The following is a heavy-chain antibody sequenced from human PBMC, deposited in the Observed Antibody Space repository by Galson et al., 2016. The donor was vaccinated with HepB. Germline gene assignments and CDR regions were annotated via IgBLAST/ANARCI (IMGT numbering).Heavy chain of an antibody. Sequence: SLRLSCAASGFIFSNYAMSWVRQAPGKGLEWVSAISGRGAGTNYADSARGRFTISRDNSKNTLYLQMNRLTVEDTAVSYCSKTPPGSTIQYFDSWGQGILVTVSS. J-gene: IGHJ4*02. CDR2: ISGRGAGT. V-gene: IGHV3-23*01. CDR3: SKTPPGSTIQYFDS. CDR1: GFIFSNYA. D-gene: IGHD7-27*01.